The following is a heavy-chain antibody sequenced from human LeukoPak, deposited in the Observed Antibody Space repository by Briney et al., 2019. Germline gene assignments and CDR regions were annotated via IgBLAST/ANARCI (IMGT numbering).Heavy chain of an antibody. J-gene: IGHJ4*02. CDR3: ARTTLDPGYFDY. D-gene: IGHD1-1*01. V-gene: IGHV4-59*01. Sequence: SETLSLTCTVSGGPISSYYWSWIRQPPGKGLEWIGYIYYSGSTNYNPSLKSRVTISVDTSKNQFSLKLSSVTAADTAVYYCARTTLDPGYFDYWGQGTLVTVSS. CDR1: GGPISSYY. CDR2: IYYSGST.